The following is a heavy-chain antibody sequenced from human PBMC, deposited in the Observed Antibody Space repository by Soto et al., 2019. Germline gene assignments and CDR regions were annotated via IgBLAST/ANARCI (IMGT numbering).Heavy chain of an antibody. CDR1: GGSISSSSYY. V-gene: IGHV4-39*01. CDR3: ARFIAVAGHSEYYFDY. D-gene: IGHD6-19*01. CDR2: IYYSGST. J-gene: IGHJ4*02. Sequence: KSSETLSLTCTVSGGSISSSSYYWGWIRQPPGKGLEWIGSIYYSGSTYYNPSLKSRVTISVDTSKNQFSLKLSSVTAADTAVYYCARFIAVAGHSEYYFDYWGQGTLVTVSS.